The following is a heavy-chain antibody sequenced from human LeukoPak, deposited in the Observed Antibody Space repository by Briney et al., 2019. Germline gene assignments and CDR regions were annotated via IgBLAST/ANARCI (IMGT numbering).Heavy chain of an antibody. Sequence: SETLSLTCTVSGGSISSSSYYWGWIRRPPGKGLEWIGSIYYSGSTYYNPSLKSRVTISVDTSKNQFSLKLSSVTAADTAVYYCARFFAENYYYYYYMDVWARGPRSPSP. V-gene: IGHV4-39*01. CDR1: GGSISSSSYY. CDR3: ARFFAENYYYYYYMDV. J-gene: IGHJ6*03. CDR2: IYYSGST. D-gene: IGHD3-3*01.